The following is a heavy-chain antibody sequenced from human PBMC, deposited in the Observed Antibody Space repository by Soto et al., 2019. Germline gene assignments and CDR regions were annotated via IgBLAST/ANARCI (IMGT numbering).Heavy chain of an antibody. J-gene: IGHJ6*02. V-gene: IGHV1-69*01. Sequence: QVQLVQSGAAVKKTGSSGKVSCKASGGTLSSYTFTWVRQAPGQGLEWMGGIIPVCGTPNYAENFQSRVKIIADDSTSKAYVELSSMRSEDTAVYYCSRSPSTGRGGMDVWGHGNTVSVSS. CDR2: IIPVCGTP. CDR3: SRSPSTGRGGMDV. CDR1: GGTLSSYT.